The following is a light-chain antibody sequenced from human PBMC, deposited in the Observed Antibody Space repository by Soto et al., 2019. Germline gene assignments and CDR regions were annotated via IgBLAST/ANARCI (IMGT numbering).Light chain of an antibody. Sequence: EIVLTQSPVTLSVSPGERVTLSCRASQRLSSNLAWYQQRPGQAPRLLIYGASIRATDIPARFIGSGSGTEITLTISSLQSEDLAVYYCQQYINGPRAFGQGTKV. V-gene: IGKV3-15*01. CDR3: QQYINGPRA. J-gene: IGKJ1*01. CDR1: QRLSSN. CDR2: GAS.